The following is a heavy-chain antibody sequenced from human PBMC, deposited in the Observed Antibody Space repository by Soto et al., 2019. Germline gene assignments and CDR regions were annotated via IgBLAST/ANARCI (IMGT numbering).Heavy chain of an antibody. Sequence: SETLSLTCTVSGDSINNYYWSWIRQPPGKKLEWIGYIYYTGSTTYNPSLEGRVTMSVDTSKNQFSLKLNSVNAADTAVYYCAKYRRTQEEGFKLDYWGRGTLVTVSS. J-gene: IGHJ4*02. D-gene: IGHD2-2*01. V-gene: IGHV4-59*01. CDR3: AKYRRTQEEGFKLDY. CDR1: GDSINNYY. CDR2: IYYTGST.